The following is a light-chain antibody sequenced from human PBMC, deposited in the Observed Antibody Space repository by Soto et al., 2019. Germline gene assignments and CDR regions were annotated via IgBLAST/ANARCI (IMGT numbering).Light chain of an antibody. CDR3: LQDYSYPLT. CDR2: AAS. J-gene: IGKJ4*01. V-gene: IGKV1-6*01. CDR1: QGIRDG. Sequence: AIQMTQSPSSLSASVGDRVTITCRASQGIRDGLGWYQQKPGEAPKLLIYAASSLQGGVPSRFSGSGSGTDFTITISSLQPEDFATYYCLQDYSYPLTFGGGTKVEIK.